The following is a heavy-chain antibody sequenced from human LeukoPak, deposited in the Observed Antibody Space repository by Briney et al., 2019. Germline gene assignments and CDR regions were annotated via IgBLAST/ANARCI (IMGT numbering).Heavy chain of an antibody. CDR3: AKIIVVLPSTISNPYYFDY. V-gene: IGHV3-23*01. Sequence: QPGGSLRLSCAASGFTFSSYAMSWVRQAPGKGLEWVSGISGSGDSTYYADSVKGRFTISRDNSKNTLYLQMSSLRAEDTAVYYCAKIIVVLPSTISNPYYFDYWGQGTLVTVSS. J-gene: IGHJ4*02. D-gene: IGHD2-2*02. CDR2: ISGSGDST. CDR1: GFTFSSYA.